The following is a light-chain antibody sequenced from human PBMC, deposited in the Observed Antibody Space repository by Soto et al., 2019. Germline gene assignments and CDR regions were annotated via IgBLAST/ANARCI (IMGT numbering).Light chain of an antibody. V-gene: IGKV1-5*03. CDR3: QQYNAYPLT. J-gene: IGKJ4*01. CDR1: QSISTW. Sequence: DIQMTQSPSTLSASVGDRVTITCRASQSISTWLAWYQQKPGKAPYLLIYKASSLEGGVPPRFSGSGSGTEFNITISSLQPDDFATYYCQQYNAYPLTFGGGTTVEIK. CDR2: KAS.